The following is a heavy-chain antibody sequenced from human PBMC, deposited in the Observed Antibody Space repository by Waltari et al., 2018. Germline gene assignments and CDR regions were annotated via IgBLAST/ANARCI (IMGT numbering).Heavy chain of an antibody. CDR2: LSGSGDRT. D-gene: IGHD3-10*01. Sequence: EVRLVESGGGLVQTGGSLRLSCAASGFTFNTYAMTWVRQSPGKGLEWVSSLSGSGDRTSYADSVKGRFTVSRDNSKSVLYLQMNSLRAEDTAVYYCAKEKELIRSCSGSWGQGTLVAISS. J-gene: IGHJ5*02. CDR3: AKEKELIRSCSGS. V-gene: IGHV3-23*04. CDR1: GFTFNTYA.